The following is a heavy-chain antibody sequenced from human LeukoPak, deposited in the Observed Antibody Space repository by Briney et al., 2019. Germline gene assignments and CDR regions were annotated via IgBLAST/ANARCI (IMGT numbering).Heavy chain of an antibody. V-gene: IGHV4-39*07. D-gene: IGHD6-13*01. CDR1: GGSISSSSYY. J-gene: IGHJ4*01. CDR3: ARVYSTSGTHFAS. CDR2: IYYSGST. Sequence: SETLSLTCTVSGGSISSSSYYWGWIRQPPGKGLEWIGSIYYSGSTYYNPSLKSRVTISVDTSKNQFSLKLSSLTAADTAVYYCARVYSTSGTHFASWGQEPWSPSPQ.